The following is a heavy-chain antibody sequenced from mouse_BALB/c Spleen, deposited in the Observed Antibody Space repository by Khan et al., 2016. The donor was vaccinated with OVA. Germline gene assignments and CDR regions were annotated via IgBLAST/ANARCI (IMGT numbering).Heavy chain of an antibody. CDR1: GYSITSDYA. CDR2: ISYSGRT. Sequence: VQLKESGPGLVNPSQSLSLTCTVTGYSITSDYAWNWIRQFPGNKLEWMGYISYSGRTNYNPSLKSRISITRDTSKNQVFLQLNSVTTEDTASYFCARSVTITTVVATDFDYWGQGTTLTVSS. CDR3: ARSVTITTVVATDFDY. D-gene: IGHD1-1*01. J-gene: IGHJ2*01. V-gene: IGHV3-2*02.